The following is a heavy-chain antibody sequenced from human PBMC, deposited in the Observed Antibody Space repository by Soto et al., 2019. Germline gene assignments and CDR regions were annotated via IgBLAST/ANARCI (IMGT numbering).Heavy chain of an antibody. Sequence: SETLSLTCTVPGGSISSYYWSWIRQPPGKGLEWLGYIYYSGSTNYNPSPKSRVTISVDTSKNQFSLKLSSVTAADTAVYYCARGDYSSGDYFDYWGQGTLVTVSS. D-gene: IGHD6-19*01. J-gene: IGHJ4*02. CDR1: GGSISSYY. CDR2: IYYSGST. CDR3: ARGDYSSGDYFDY. V-gene: IGHV4-59*01.